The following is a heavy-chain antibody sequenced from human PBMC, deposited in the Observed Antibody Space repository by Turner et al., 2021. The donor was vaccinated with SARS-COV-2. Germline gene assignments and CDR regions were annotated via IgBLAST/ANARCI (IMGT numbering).Heavy chain of an antibody. CDR3: ARACSSTGCYYFDS. D-gene: IGHD2-2*01. CDR1: GFTFSSFG. Sequence: QVQLVESGGGVVQPGRSLRLSCAASGFTFSSFGMHWVRQAPGKGLEWVAVIWYDGSNKYYADSVKGRFTISRDNSKNTLYLQMISLRAEDTAVYYCARACSSTGCYYFDSWGQGTLVTVSS. J-gene: IGHJ4*02. CDR2: IWYDGSNK. V-gene: IGHV3-33*01.